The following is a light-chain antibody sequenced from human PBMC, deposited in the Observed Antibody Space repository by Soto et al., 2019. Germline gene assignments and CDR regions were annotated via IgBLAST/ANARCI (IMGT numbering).Light chain of an antibody. CDR2: KAS. CDR3: QHRSNWPMYT. Sequence: DIQMTQSPSTLSGSVGDRVTITCRASQTISSWLAWYQQKPGKAPKLLIYKASTLKSGVPSRFSGSGSGTEFTLTISSLQPDDFATYYCQHRSNWPMYTFGRGTKLEIK. V-gene: IGKV1-5*03. J-gene: IGKJ2*01. CDR1: QTISSW.